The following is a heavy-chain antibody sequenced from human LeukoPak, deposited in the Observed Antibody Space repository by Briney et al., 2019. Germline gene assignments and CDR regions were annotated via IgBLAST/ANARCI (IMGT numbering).Heavy chain of an antibody. J-gene: IGHJ4*02. CDR3: ARAAGGAFGNYVHYFDY. D-gene: IGHD4-11*01. CDR1: GLILSRYG. CDR2: MWYEGTNV. Sequence: GGALRLCGAASGLILSRYGMHWVRHVPGRGLEWVAVMWYEGTNVDYGDSGKGRFSISRDNSNKTVYLQMDSLRAADTAVYYCARAAGGAFGNYVHYFDYWGQGPLVTVYS. V-gene: IGHV3-33*01.